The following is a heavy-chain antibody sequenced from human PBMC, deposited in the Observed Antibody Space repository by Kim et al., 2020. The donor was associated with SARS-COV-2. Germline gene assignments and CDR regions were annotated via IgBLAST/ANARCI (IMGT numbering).Heavy chain of an antibody. J-gene: IGHJ3*02. D-gene: IGHD2-15*01. CDR2: INTNTGNP. V-gene: IGHV7-4-1*02. CDR3: AREPGNEDIVVVVAAEGVAFDI. Sequence: ASVKVSCKASGYTFTSYAMNWVRQAPGQGLEWMGWINTNTGNPTYAQGFTGRFVFSLDTSVSTAYLQISSLKAEDTAVYYCAREPGNEDIVVVVAAEGVAFDIWGQGTMVTVSS. CDR1: GYTFTSYA.